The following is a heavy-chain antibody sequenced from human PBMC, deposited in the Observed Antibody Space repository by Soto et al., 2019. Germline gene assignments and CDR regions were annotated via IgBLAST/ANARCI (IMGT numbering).Heavy chain of an antibody. D-gene: IGHD6-13*01. V-gene: IGHV3-64*01. J-gene: IGHJ6*03. CDR1: GFTFSNYE. CDR2: ISNNGAHT. Sequence: EAQLVESGGGLVQPGGSLRLSCAASGFTFSNYEMHWVRQAPGKGLEYVSGISNNGAHTDYAKSVKGRFTISRDNSENTLYLQMGRLRAEDMAIYYCARRGYGSRWQYVYMDVWGKGSTVTVS. CDR3: ARRGYGSRWQYVYMDV.